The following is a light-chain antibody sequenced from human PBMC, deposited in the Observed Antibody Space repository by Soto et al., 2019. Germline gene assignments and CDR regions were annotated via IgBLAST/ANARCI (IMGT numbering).Light chain of an antibody. V-gene: IGKV4-1*01. Sequence: IVMTQSPDSLAVSLGERATINCKSSQSVLYSSNNKNYLAWYQQKPGQPPKLLIYWASTRESGVPDRFSGSGSGKDFTLTISSLQAEDVAVYYCQQYSITPLTFGPGTKVDIK. CDR1: QSVLYSSNNKNY. CDR2: WAS. CDR3: QQYSITPLT. J-gene: IGKJ3*01.